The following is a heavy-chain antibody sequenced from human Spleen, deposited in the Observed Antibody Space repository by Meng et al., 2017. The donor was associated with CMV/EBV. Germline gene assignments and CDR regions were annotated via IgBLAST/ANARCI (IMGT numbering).Heavy chain of an antibody. D-gene: IGHD4-11*01. CDR1: GFTFSSYG. J-gene: IGHJ6*02. CDR3: AKVLGTVTNDGMDV. Sequence: GESLKISCAASGFTFSSYGMHWVRQAPGKGLEWVAFIRYDGSNKYYADSVKGRFTISRDNSKNTLYLQMNSLRAEDTAVYYCAKVLGTVTNDGMDVWGQGTTVTVSS. V-gene: IGHV3-30*02. CDR2: IRYDGSNK.